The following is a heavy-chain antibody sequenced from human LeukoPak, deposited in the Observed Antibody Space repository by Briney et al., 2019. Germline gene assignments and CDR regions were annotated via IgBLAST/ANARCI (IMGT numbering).Heavy chain of an antibody. J-gene: IGHJ4*02. V-gene: IGHV4-59*01. CDR2: IYYSGST. CDR3: ARYGSGSYYFDY. D-gene: IGHD3-10*01. Sequence: PSETLSLTCTASGGSISSYYWSWIRQPPGKGLEWIGYIYYSGSTNYNPSLKSRVTISVDTSKNQFSLKPSSVTAADTAVYYCARYGSGSYYFDYWGQGTLVTVSS. CDR1: GGSISSYY.